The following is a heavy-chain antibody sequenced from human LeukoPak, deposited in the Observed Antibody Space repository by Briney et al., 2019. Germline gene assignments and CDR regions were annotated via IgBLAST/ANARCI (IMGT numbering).Heavy chain of an antibody. CDR2: IYGGST. V-gene: IGHV4-4*07. J-gene: IGHJ5*02. Sequence: SGTLSLTCTVSGGSISSYYRSWIRQPAGKGLEWIGSIYGGSTYCNPSLKSRVTMSVDTSTNQFSLKLSSVTAADTALYYCARVGNPLVTVFAWFDPWGQGTLVTVSS. CDR1: GGSISSYY. D-gene: IGHD3-3*01. CDR3: ARVGNPLVTVFAWFDP.